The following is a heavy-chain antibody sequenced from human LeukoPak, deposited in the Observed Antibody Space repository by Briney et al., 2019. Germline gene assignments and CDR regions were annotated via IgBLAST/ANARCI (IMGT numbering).Heavy chain of an antibody. CDR2: INHSGRT. J-gene: IGHJ4*02. CDR3: ARDPCTSINCPLRY. V-gene: IGHV4-34*01. CDR1: GGSLSGYY. Sequence: SETLSLTCAVTGGSLSGYYCAWIRQSPGKGLEWIGEINHSGRTNYNSSLEKRVTISVDTSNNQFSLKLTSVTAADTAVYYCARDPCTSINCPLRYWAQGTLVTVSS. D-gene: IGHD2-2*01.